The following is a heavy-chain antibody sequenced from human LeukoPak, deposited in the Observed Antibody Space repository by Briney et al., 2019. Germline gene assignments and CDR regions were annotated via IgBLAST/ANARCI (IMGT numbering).Heavy chain of an antibody. CDR2: ISTSGSYI. CDR1: GFTFSTYS. Sequence: GGSLRLSCAASGFTFSTYSLNWVRQAPGKGLEWVSSISTSGSYIYYADSVKGRFTISRDNAKNSLYLQMNSLTAADTAVYYCARPLSRSSQAYCFDYWGQGTLVTVSS. V-gene: IGHV3-21*01. D-gene: IGHD2-21*01. J-gene: IGHJ4*02. CDR3: ARPLSRSSQAYCFDY.